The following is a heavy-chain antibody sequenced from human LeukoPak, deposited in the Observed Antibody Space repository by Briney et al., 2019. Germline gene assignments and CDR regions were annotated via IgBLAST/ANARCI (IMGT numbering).Heavy chain of an antibody. V-gene: IGHV1-46*01. CDR2: INPSGGST. CDR1: GYTFTSYY. Sequence: ASVKVSCKASGYTFTSYYMHWVRQAPGQGLEWMGIINPSGGSTSYAQKFQGRVTMTRDTSTSTVYMELSSLRSEDTAVYYCALLYDYVWGSYRHIDYWGQGTLVTVSS. J-gene: IGHJ4*02. CDR3: ALLYDYVWGSYRHIDY. D-gene: IGHD3-16*02.